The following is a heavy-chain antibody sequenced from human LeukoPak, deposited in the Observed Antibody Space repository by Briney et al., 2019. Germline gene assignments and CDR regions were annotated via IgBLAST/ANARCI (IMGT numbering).Heavy chain of an antibody. CDR3: AKDPVHLSRSFDN. V-gene: IGHV3-23*01. J-gene: IGHJ4*02. D-gene: IGHD6-6*01. CDR1: GFRFGVFA. Sequence: PGGSLRLSCTASGFRFGVFAIIWVRQAPGRGLEWVSSISAGGVNTHYADRVKGRFTVSRDNSKSSMYLQMDSLRVEDTAVYFCAKDPVHLSRSFDNWGQGTLVSVSA. CDR2: ISAGGVNT.